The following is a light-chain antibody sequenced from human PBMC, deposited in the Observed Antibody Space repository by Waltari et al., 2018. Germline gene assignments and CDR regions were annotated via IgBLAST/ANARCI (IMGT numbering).Light chain of an antibody. J-gene: IGLJ2*01. Sequence: QAVVTQEPSLTVSPGGTVTLTCGSTSGAVTSDHYPSWFQQKPGQAPRPLISNINNKYSWPPARFSGSLLGDKAALTLSGAQPEDEADYYCLLSYTVGRPIFGGGTKVTVL. V-gene: IGLV7-46*01. CDR2: NIN. CDR3: LLSYTVGRPI. CDR1: SGAVTSDHY.